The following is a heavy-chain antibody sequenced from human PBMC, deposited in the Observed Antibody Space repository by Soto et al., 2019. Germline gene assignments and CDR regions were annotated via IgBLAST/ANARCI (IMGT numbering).Heavy chain of an antibody. Sequence: GGSLRLSCAASGFTFSSYAMSWVRQAPGKGLEWVSAISGSGGSTYYADSVNGRFTISRDNSKNTLYLQMNSLRAEDTAVYYCAKDSSMTTVTTFGSWGQGTLVTVSS. CDR1: GFTFSSYA. D-gene: IGHD4-17*01. CDR2: ISGSGGST. CDR3: AKDSSMTTVTTFGS. J-gene: IGHJ4*02. V-gene: IGHV3-23*01.